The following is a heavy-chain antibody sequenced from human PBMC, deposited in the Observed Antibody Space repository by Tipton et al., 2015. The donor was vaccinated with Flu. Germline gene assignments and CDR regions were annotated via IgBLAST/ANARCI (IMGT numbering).Heavy chain of an antibody. D-gene: IGHD2-15*01. V-gene: IGHV3-53*01. CDR3: ARDTSYCSGGSCDY. J-gene: IGHJ4*02. CDR1: GLTVSTNY. CDR2: IYSIGST. Sequence: SLRLSCAASGLTVSTNYMSWVRQAPGKGLEWVSVIYSIGSTYYADSVKGRFTISRDNSKNTLYLQMNSLRVEDTAVYYCARDTSYCSGGSCDYWGQGTLVTVSS.